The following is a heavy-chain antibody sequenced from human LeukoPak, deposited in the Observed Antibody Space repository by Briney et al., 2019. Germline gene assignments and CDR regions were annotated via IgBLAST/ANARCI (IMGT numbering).Heavy chain of an antibody. V-gene: IGHV4-61*02. CDR2: IYTSRST. CDR3: ASGSGWTFEY. Sequence: SQTLSLTCTVSGGSISSDSYYWSWIRQPAGKGLEWIGRIYTSRSTNYNPSLKSRVTISVDTSKNQFSLKLSSVTAADTAVYYCASGSGWTFEYWGQGTQVTVSS. J-gene: IGHJ4*02. CDR1: GGSISSDSYY. D-gene: IGHD6-19*01.